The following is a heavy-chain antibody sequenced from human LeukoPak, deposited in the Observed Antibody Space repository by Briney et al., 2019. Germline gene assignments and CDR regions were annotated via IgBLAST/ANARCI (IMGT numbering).Heavy chain of an antibody. CDR3: ARARYGSGSLDS. CDR1: GESFSGHY. D-gene: IGHD3-10*01. CDR2: ISHRGST. J-gene: IGHJ4*02. V-gene: IGHV4-34*01. Sequence: SATLSLTCAVYGESFSGHYWTWIRQPPERGMDWIGEISHRGSTTSNPSLNNRVSISVDTSKNQFSLQLTSVTAADTAVYYCARARYGSGSLDSWGQGTLVTVSS.